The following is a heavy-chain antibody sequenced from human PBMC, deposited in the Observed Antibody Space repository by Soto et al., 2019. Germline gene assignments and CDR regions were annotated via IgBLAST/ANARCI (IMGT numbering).Heavy chain of an antibody. J-gene: IGHJ3*02. D-gene: IGHD6-25*01. CDR3: ARVAAFDAFDI. CDR2: INPNSGGT. CDR1: GYTFTGYY. Sequence: ASVKVSCKASGYTFTGYYMHWVRQAPGQGLEWMGWINPNSGGTNYAQKFQGWVTMTRDTSISTAYMELSRLRPDDTAVYYCARVAAFDAFDIWGQGTMVTVSS. V-gene: IGHV1-2*04.